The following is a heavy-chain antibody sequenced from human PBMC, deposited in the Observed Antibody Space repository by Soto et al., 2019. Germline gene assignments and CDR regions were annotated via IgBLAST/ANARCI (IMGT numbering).Heavy chain of an antibody. Sequence: ASVKVSCKASGYTFTSYGISWVRQAPGQGLEWMGWISAYNGNTNYAQNLQGRVTMTTDTSTSTAYMELRSLRSDDTAVYYCARGHFTIAVAGTGADYWGQGTLVTVSS. CDR2: ISAYNGNT. V-gene: IGHV1-18*01. CDR1: GYTFTSYG. J-gene: IGHJ4*02. D-gene: IGHD6-19*01. CDR3: ARGHFTIAVAGTGADY.